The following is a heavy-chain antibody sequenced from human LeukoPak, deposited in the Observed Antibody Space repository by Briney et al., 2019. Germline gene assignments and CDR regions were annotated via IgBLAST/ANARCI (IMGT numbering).Heavy chain of an antibody. CDR3: AREVGYYMDV. Sequence: RPSETLSLTCAVYGGSFSGYYWSWIRQPPGKGLEWIGEINHSGSTNYNPSLKSRVTISVDTSKNQFSLKLSSVTAADTAVYYCAREVGYYMDVWGKGTTVTVSS. D-gene: IGHD1-26*01. CDR1: GGSFSGYY. V-gene: IGHV4-34*01. CDR2: INHSGST. J-gene: IGHJ6*03.